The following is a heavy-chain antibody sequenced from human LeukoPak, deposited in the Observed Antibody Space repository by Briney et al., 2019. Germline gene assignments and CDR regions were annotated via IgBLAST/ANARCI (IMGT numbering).Heavy chain of an antibody. Sequence: PGGSLRLSCAASGFNFNVYWMTWVRQPPGKGLQWVARISQDGTETLYADSVKGRFTLSKDNADKSLYLQMNSLTTEDTAVYYCVRLWEFDYWGQGTLVTVSS. V-gene: IGHV3-7*01. J-gene: IGHJ4*02. D-gene: IGHD1-26*01. CDR3: VRLWEFDY. CDR1: GFNFNVYW. CDR2: ISQDGTET.